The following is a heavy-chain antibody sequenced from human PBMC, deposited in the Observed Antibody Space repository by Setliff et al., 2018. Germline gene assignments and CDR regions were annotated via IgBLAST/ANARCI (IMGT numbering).Heavy chain of an antibody. CDR1: GFTFSDYY. CDR3: AREGKEGFGELPDYYYYYMDV. V-gene: IGHV3-11*04. Sequence: LRLSCAASGFTFSDYYMSWIRQAPGKGLEYISYITSGGNTIYADSVKGRFTISRDNAKNSLYLQMNSLRAEDTAVYYCAREGKEGFGELPDYYYYYMDVWGKGTTVTVSS. D-gene: IGHD3-10*01. J-gene: IGHJ6*03. CDR2: ITSGGNTI.